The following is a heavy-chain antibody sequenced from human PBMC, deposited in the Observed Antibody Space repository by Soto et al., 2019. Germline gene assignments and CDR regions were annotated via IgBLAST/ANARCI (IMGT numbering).Heavy chain of an antibody. V-gene: IGHV4-59*01. CDR1: GGSIISSY. J-gene: IGHJ5*02. CDR2: IYDDGSA. D-gene: IGHD2-15*01. CDR3: ARDKYCSGGSCRKNWFDP. Sequence: PSETLSLTCTVSGGSIISSYWSWIRQPPGKGLEWLAYIYDDGSANYTPSLKSRATISLDMSKNQFSLKLTSVTAADTAVYYCARDKYCSGGSCRKNWFDPWGQGTLVTVSS.